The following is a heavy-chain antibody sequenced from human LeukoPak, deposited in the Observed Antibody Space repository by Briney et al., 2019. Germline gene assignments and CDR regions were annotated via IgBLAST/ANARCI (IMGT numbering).Heavy chain of an antibody. J-gene: IGHJ4*02. Sequence: PSETLSLTCTVSGGSISSGDYYWSWIRQPPGKGLEWIGSIYYSGSTYYNPSLKSRVTISVDTSKNQFSLKLSSVTAADTAVYYCARAPITMVRGVIYYFDYWGQGTLVTVSS. V-gene: IGHV4-39*07. CDR3: ARAPITMVRGVIYYFDY. CDR1: GGSISSGDYY. D-gene: IGHD3-10*01. CDR2: IYYSGST.